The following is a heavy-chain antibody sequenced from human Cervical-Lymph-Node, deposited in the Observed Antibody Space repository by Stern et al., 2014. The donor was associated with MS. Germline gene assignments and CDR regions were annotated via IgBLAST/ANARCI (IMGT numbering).Heavy chain of an antibody. D-gene: IGHD5-24*01. CDR1: GGSISSGEYY. J-gene: IGHJ4*02. CDR3: ARKRWLSSDYFDY. V-gene: IGHV4-30-4*01. CDR2: IYFSGNT. Sequence: QLQLQESGPGLVKPSQTLSLTCTVSGGSISSGEYYWSWIRQPPGKGLEWIGYIYFSGNTYYSPSLKSRVRISIDTSKNQFSLKMNPVTAADTAVYYCARKRWLSSDYFDYWGQGTLVTVSS.